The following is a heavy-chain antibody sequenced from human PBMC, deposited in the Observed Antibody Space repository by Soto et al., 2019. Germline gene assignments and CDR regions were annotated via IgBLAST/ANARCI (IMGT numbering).Heavy chain of an antibody. D-gene: IGHD2-2*02. V-gene: IGHV3-53*01. Sequence: GGSLRLSCAASGLTVSSNYMSWVRQAPGKGLEWVSVIYSGGSIYYADSVKGRFTISRDNSKNTLYLQMNSLRAEDTGVYYCAREAYCTSSSCYTRYGMDVWGQGTTV. CDR2: IYSGGSI. CDR1: GLTVSSNY. J-gene: IGHJ6*02. CDR3: AREAYCTSSSCYTRYGMDV.